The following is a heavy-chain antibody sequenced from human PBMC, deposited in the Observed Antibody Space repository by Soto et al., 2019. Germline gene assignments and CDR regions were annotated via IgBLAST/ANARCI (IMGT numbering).Heavy chain of an antibody. D-gene: IGHD1-26*01. CDR3: AGVKERAFVSLPYDSVMDV. V-gene: IGHV1-2*02. CDR2: INPNSGGA. J-gene: IGHJ6*02. CDR1: GYTFTDYY. Sequence: QVQLVQSGAEVKKPGASVKVSCKASGYTFTDYYMHWVRQAPGQGLEWMGWINPNSGGANYGQRFQGRVSMTRDTSIGTAYMELTWLRHDDTAVYYCAGVKERAFVSLPYDSVMDVWGQGTTVTVSS.